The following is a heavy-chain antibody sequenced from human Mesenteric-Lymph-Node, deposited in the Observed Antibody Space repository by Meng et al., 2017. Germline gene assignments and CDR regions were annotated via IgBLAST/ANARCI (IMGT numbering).Heavy chain of an antibody. V-gene: IGHV1-2*06. Sequence: ASVKVSCKASGYTFTCYYMHWVRQAPGQGLEWMGRINPNSGGTNYAQKFQGRVTMTRDTSISTAYMELSRLRSDDTAVYYCARGVAVVGGSLQYNWLDPWGQGTLVTVSS. CDR2: INPNSGGT. CDR1: GYTFTCYY. CDR3: ARGVAVVGGSLQYNWLDP. J-gene: IGHJ5*02. D-gene: IGHD2-15*01.